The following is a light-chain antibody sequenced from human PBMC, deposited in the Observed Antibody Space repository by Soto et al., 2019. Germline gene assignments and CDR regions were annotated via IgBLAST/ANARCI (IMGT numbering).Light chain of an antibody. Sequence: EIVLTQSPGTLSLSPGERATLSCRASQSVSSNLAWYQQKPGQAPRLLIYGASSRATGIPDRLSGSGSGTDFTLTIRRLEPEDFAVYYCQQYGSSQTFGQGTKVDIK. V-gene: IGKV3-20*01. CDR3: QQYGSSQT. CDR1: QSVSSN. CDR2: GAS. J-gene: IGKJ1*01.